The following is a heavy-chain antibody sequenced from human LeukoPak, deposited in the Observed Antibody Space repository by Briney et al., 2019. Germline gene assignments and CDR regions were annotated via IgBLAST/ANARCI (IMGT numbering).Heavy chain of an antibody. CDR1: GYTFTSYA. D-gene: IGHD1-26*01. CDR2: INPNSGGT. V-gene: IGHV1-2*02. CDR3: ARGSSGSYPG. J-gene: IGHJ4*02. Sequence: ASVKVSCKAPGYTFTSYAMNWVRQAPGQGLEWMGWINPNSGGTNYAQKFQGRVTMTRDTSISTAYMELSRLRSDDTAVYYCARGSSGSYPGWGQGTLVTVSS.